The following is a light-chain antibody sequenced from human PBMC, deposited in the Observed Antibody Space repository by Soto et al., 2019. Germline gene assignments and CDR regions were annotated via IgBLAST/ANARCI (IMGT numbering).Light chain of an antibody. CDR3: ATWDDTLNGVV. Sequence: QSVLTQPPSASGTPGQRVSISCSGSSSNIGNNTANWYQQLPGTTPKLLMYSNHQRPSGVPDRFSGSKSGTSASLAISGLQSEDEAHYYCATWDDTLNGVVFGGGTKLTVL. CDR1: SSNIGNNT. J-gene: IGLJ3*02. CDR2: SNH. V-gene: IGLV1-44*01.